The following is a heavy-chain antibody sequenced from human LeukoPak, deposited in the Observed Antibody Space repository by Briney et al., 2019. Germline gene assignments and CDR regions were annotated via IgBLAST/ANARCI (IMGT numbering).Heavy chain of an antibody. J-gene: IGHJ6*03. CDR2: ISGSGGST. CDR1: GFTFSSYA. Sequence: PGGSLRLSCAASGFTFSSYAMTWVRQAPGKGLEWVSGISGSGGSTYYADSVKGRFTISRDNSKNTLYLQMNSLRAEDTAVYYCAKAAGTSWYFYHYMDVWGKGTTVTVPS. D-gene: IGHD6-13*01. V-gene: IGHV3-23*01. CDR3: AKAAGTSWYFYHYMDV.